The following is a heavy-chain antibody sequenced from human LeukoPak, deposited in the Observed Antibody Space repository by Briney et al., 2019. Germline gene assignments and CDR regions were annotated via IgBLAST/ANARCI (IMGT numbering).Heavy chain of an antibody. D-gene: IGHD2-2*01. CDR1: GGSISSSSYY. J-gene: IGHJ4*02. CDR2: IYYSGST. Sequence: SETLSLTCTVSGGSISSSSYYWGWIRQPPGKGLEWIGSIYYSGSTYYNPSLKSRVTISVDTSKNQFSLKLSSVTAADTAVYYCARSIVVVPAAPPEYWGQGTLVTVSS. CDR3: ARSIVVVPAAPPEY. V-gene: IGHV4-39*07.